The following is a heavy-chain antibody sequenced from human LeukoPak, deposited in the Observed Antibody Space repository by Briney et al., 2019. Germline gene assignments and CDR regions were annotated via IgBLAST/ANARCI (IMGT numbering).Heavy chain of an antibody. CDR3: ARLDCSADTCYNY. CDR2: INYGGST. J-gene: IGHJ4*02. Sequence: SETLSLTCKVSGDSIRSDYWSWVRQPPGKGLEWMGNINYGGSTNYNPSLKGRVTILVDTSKNQISLRLTSVTATDTAVYYCARLDCSADTCYNYWGQGTLVIVSS. D-gene: IGHD2-15*01. V-gene: IGHV4-59*08. CDR1: GDSIRSDY.